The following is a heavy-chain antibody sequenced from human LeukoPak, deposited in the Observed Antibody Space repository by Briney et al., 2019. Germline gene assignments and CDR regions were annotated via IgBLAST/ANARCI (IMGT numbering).Heavy chain of an antibody. J-gene: IGHJ3*02. CDR3: AKMERRYFDWYDAFDI. D-gene: IGHD3-9*01. Sequence: GGSLRLSCTASGFTFSTHSMHWVRQAPGKGPVWVSRINSDGSSTRYADSVTGRFTISRDNAKNTVYLQMNSLRAEDTAVYYCAKMERRYFDWYDAFDIWGQGTMVTVSS. V-gene: IGHV3-74*01. CDR2: INSDGSST. CDR1: GFTFSTHS.